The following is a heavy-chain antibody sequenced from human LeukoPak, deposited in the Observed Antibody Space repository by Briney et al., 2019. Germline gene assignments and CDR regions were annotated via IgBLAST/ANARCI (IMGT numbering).Heavy chain of an antibody. CDR1: GASISSSSYY. V-gene: IGHV4-39*01. J-gene: IGHJ4*02. CDR3: ARSKGDDILTGYLHFDY. CDR2: IYYSGSA. D-gene: IGHD3-9*01. Sequence: SQTLSLTCTVSGASISSSSYYWGWIRQPPGKGLEWIGSIYYSGSAYYNPSLKSRVTISVDTSKNQFSLKVSSVTDADTAVYYCARSKGDDILTGYLHFDYWGQGTLVTVSS.